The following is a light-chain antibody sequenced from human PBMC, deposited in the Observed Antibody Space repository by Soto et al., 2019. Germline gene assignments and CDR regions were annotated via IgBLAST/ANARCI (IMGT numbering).Light chain of an antibody. CDR3: QQYGSSPLT. CDR2: GAS. CDR1: QSVSSSY. J-gene: IGKJ3*01. V-gene: IGKV3-20*01. Sequence: EIVLTQSPGTVSLSPGERATLSCRASQSVSSSYLAWYQQKPGQAPRLLIYGASSRATGIPDGFSGSGSGTDFALTISRLEPEDFAVYYCQQYGSSPLTFGPGTKVDI.